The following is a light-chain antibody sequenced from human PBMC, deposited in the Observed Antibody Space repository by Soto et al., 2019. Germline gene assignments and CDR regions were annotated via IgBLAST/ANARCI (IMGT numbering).Light chain of an antibody. V-gene: IGKV3-20*01. CDR2: GAS. Sequence: EIVLTQSPGTLSLSPGEGATLSCRASQSVTSSYLAWYHQKPGQAPRLLIYGASSRATGIPDRFSGGGSGTDFPLPISSLEPEDFAVYYCQQYGSSSPTTFGQGTRLE. CDR3: QQYGSSSPTT. CDR1: QSVTSSY. J-gene: IGKJ5*01.